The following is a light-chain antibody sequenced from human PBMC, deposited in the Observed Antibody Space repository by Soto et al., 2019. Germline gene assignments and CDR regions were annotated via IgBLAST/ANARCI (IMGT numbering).Light chain of an antibody. J-gene: IGLJ2*01. CDR2: EVS. V-gene: IGLV2-14*01. CDR3: SSYTSMNTVL. Sequence: QSALTQPASVSGSPGQSIFISCTGSSTDVGGYNYVSWYQHHPDRAPKLIIYEVSFRPLGVSNRFSGSKSGSTASLTISGLQAEDAAEYYCSSYTSMNTVLFGGGTKVTVL. CDR1: STDVGGYNY.